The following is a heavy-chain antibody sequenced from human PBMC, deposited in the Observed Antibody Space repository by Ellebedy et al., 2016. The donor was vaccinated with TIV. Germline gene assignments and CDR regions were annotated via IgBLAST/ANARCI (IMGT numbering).Heavy chain of an antibody. J-gene: IGHJ6*03. Sequence: AASVKVSCKASGYTFTSYDINWLRQATGQGLEWMGWMNPYSGNTGYAQNVQGRFTMTRDTPISTAYMELRSLRSEDTAVYYCALNHDFFMAVWGKGTTVSVSS. CDR2: MNPYSGNT. CDR1: GYTFTSYD. CDR3: ALNHDFFMAV. V-gene: IGHV1-8*01.